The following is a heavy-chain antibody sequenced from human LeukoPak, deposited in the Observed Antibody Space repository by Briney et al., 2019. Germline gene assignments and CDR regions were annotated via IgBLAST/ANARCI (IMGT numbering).Heavy chain of an antibody. CDR3: ARGRWTWIDP. Sequence: SETLSLTCAVYGGSFRGYYWSWIRQPPGKGLEWIGEINHSGSTNYNPSLKSRVTISVDTSKNQFSLKLSSVTAADTAVYYCARGRWTWIDPWGQGTLVTVSS. D-gene: IGHD3/OR15-3a*01. V-gene: IGHV4-34*01. J-gene: IGHJ5*02. CDR1: GGSFRGYY. CDR2: INHSGST.